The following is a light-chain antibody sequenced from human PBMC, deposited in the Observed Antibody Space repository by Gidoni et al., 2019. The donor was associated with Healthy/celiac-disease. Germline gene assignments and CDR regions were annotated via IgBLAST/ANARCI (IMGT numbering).Light chain of an antibody. CDR3: QQYGSSPET. CDR1: QSVSSSY. V-gene: IGKV3-20*01. J-gene: IGKJ3*01. CDR2: GAS. Sequence: EIVLTQSPGTLSLSPGERATLSCRASQSVSSSYLAWYQQQPGQAPRLLIDGASSRATGIPDRFSGSGSGTDFTLTISRLEPEDFAVYYWQQYGSSPETFGPGTKVDIK.